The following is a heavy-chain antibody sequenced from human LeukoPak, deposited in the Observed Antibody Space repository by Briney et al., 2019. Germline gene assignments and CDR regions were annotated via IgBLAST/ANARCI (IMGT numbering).Heavy chain of an antibody. CDR2: ISGSGGST. D-gene: IGHD2-21*02. CDR3: ARGRHCGGDCAFDY. J-gene: IGHJ4*02. V-gene: IGHV3-23*01. Sequence: GGSLRLSCAASGFTFSSYGMSWVRQSPGKGLEWVSSISGSGGSTYYADSVKGRFTISRDNSKNTLYLQMNSLRAEDTAVYYCARGRHCGGDCAFDYWGQGTLVTVSS. CDR1: GFTFSSYG.